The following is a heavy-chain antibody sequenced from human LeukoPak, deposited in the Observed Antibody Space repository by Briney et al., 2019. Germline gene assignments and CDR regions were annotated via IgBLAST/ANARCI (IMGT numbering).Heavy chain of an antibody. D-gene: IGHD6-6*01. J-gene: IGHJ4*02. CDR2: ISGSGGST. Sequence: GGSLRLSCATSGFTFSDHALHWVRQAPGKGLEWVSAISGSGGSTYYADSVKGRFTISRDNSKNTLYLQMNSLRAEDTAVYYCAAEYSSSSWPDYWGQGTLVTVSS. CDR3: AAEYSSSSWPDY. V-gene: IGHV3-23*01. CDR1: GFTFSDHA.